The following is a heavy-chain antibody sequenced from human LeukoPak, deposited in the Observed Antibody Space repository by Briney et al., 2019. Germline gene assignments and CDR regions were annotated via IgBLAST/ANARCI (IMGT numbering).Heavy chain of an antibody. Sequence: GGSLTLSCAASGFTFTGSAMYWVRQASGKGLEWVRRLRSSSHRDATAYAESVKRWITIPRKNSKKTAYLQMNSLKPEDTAVYYCARGGVCSGGNCYYYFDYWGQGTLVTVSS. J-gene: IGHJ4*02. V-gene: IGHV3-73*01. D-gene: IGHD2-15*01. CDR2: LRSSSHRDAT. CDR3: ARGGVCSGGNCYYYFDY. CDR1: GFTFTGSA.